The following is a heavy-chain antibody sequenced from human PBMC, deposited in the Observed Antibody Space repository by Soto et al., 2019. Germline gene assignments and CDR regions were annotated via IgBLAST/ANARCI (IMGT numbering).Heavy chain of an antibody. V-gene: IGHV3-30*18. Sequence: GGSLRLSCAASGFTFSSYGMHWVRQAPGKGLEWVAVISYDGSNKYYADSVKGRFTISRDNSKNTLYLQMNSLRAEDTAVYYCAKDYGSCSGRSCYSSGWFDPWGQGTPVTVSS. CDR2: ISYDGSNK. CDR1: GFTFSSYG. D-gene: IGHD2-15*01. J-gene: IGHJ5*02. CDR3: AKDYGSCSGRSCYSSGWFDP.